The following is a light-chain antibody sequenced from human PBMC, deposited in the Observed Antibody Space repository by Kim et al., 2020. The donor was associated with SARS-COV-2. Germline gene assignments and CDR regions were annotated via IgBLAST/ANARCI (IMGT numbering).Light chain of an antibody. J-gene: IGLJ3*02. CDR1: SGTIASND. CDR2: EDN. V-gene: IGLV6-57*01. Sequence: GKTVTHTCTRNSGTIASNDWQWYHQRPGTSPTIVIYEDNRRPSGVPDRFSGSSDSSSNSATLTISGLKTEDEADYYCQSHDGSNWVFGGGTQLTVL. CDR3: QSHDGSNWV.